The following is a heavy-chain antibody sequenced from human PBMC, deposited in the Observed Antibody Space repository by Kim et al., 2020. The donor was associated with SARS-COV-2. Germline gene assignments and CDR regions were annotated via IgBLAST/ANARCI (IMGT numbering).Heavy chain of an antibody. J-gene: IGHJ4*02. V-gene: IGHV5-51*01. CDR1: GYSFGAYW. CDR2: IYPGDSDT. Sequence: GESLKISCKGSGYSFGAYWIGWVRQMPGKGLEWMGIIYPGDSDTKYRQSFQGQVTISADWSINTAYLQWSSLKASDTAMYYCARGYCTDTSCYGKFDYWGQGTLVTVSS. CDR3: ARGYCTDTSCYGKFDY. D-gene: IGHD2-8*02.